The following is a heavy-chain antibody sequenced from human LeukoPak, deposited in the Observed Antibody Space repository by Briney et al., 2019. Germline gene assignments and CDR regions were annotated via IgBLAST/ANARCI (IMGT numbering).Heavy chain of an antibody. CDR3: ARDRPYYYGSGKFDY. CDR1: GYTFTSYG. J-gene: IGHJ4*02. V-gene: IGHV1-18*01. D-gene: IGHD3-10*01. CDR2: ISAYNGNT. Sequence: ASVKVSCKASGYTFTSYGISWVRQAPGQGLEWMGWISAYNGNTNYAQKLQGRVTMTTDTSTSTAYMELRSLRSDDTAVYYCARDRPYYYGSGKFDYWGQGTLVTVSS.